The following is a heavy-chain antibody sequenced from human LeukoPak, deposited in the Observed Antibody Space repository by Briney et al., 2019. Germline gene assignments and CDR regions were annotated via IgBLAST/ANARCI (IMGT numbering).Heavy chain of an antibody. Sequence: GESLKISCQVSGYIFTHYWIGWVRQMPGKGLESMGIIYPADSDTTYSPSFQGQVPISADKSISTVYLQWSSLKASDTAMYYCARQSRDGSKTRGYYFDYWGQGTPVTVSS. J-gene: IGHJ4*02. V-gene: IGHV5-51*01. CDR3: ARQSRDGSKTRGYYFDY. CDR2: IYPADSDT. CDR1: GYIFTHYW. D-gene: IGHD3-10*01.